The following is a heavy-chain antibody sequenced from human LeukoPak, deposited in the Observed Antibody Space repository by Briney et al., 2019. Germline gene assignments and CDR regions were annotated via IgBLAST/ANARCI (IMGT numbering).Heavy chain of an antibody. D-gene: IGHD6-13*01. Sequence: QPGRSLRLSCAASGFTFSSYAMHWVRQAPGKGLEWVAVISYDGSNKHYADSVKGRFTISRDNSKNTLYLQMNSLRAEDTAVYYCARDRLQLVRLDYWGQGTLSPSPQ. CDR2: ISYDGSNK. CDR1: GFTFSSYA. V-gene: IGHV3-30-3*01. CDR3: ARDRLQLVRLDY. J-gene: IGHJ4*02.